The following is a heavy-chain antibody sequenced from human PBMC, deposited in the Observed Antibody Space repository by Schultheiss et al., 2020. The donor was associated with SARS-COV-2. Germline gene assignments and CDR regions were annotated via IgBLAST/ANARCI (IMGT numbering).Heavy chain of an antibody. D-gene: IGHD5-18*01. J-gene: IGHJ4*02. CDR3: ARELGYSYGYVLGY. V-gene: IGHV4-59*12. CDR2: IYYSGNT. CDR1: GGSISSYY. Sequence: SETLSLTCTVSGGSISSYYWSWIRQPPGKGLEWIGYIYYSGNTNYNPSLKSRVTISVDTSKNQFSLKLSSVTAADTAVYYCARELGYSYGYVLGYWGQGTLVTVSS.